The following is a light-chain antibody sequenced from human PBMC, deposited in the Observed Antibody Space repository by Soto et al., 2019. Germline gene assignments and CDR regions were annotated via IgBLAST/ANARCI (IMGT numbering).Light chain of an antibody. V-gene: IGLV1-44*01. CDR1: SSNIGSNT. Sequence: QSVLTQPPSASGTPGQRVTISCSGSSSNIGSNTVNWYQQLPGTAPKLLIYNNNQRPSGVPDRFSGSKSGTSASLAISGRQSEDEADYYCATWDDGLDGYVFGTGTKVTVL. CDR2: NNN. CDR3: ATWDDGLDGYV. J-gene: IGLJ1*01.